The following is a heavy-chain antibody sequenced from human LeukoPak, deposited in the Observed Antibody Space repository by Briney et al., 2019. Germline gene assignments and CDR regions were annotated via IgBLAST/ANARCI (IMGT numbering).Heavy chain of an antibody. V-gene: IGHV3-23*01. CDR1: GFTFSSYA. CDR2: ISGSDGST. Sequence: GGSLRLSCAASGFTFSSYAMNWVRQAPGKGLEWVSGISGSDGSTYYADSVKGRFTISRDNSKNTLYLQMNSLRAEDTAVYYCASYNWNAQGASWGQGTLVTVSS. CDR3: ASYNWNAQGAS. J-gene: IGHJ5*02. D-gene: IGHD1-1*01.